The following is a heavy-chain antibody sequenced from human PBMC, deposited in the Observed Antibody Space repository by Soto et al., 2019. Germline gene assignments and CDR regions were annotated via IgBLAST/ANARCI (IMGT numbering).Heavy chain of an antibody. CDR2: IYYSGST. CDR3: RVWDGDASFYYYYGMDV. CDR1: GGSISSSSYY. D-gene: IGHD4-17*01. V-gene: IGHV4-39*01. J-gene: IGHJ6*02. Sequence: QLQLQESGPGLVKPSETLSLTCTVSGGSISSSSYYWGWIRQPPGKGLEWIGSIYYSGSTYYNPSLKSRVTISVDTSKNQFSLKLSSATAADTAVYYCRVWDGDASFYYYYGMDVWGQGTTVTVSS.